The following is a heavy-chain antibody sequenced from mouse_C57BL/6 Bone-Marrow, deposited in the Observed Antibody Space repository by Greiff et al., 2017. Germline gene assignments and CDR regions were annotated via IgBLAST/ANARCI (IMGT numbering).Heavy chain of an antibody. Sequence: QVQLQQSGAELVKPGASVKLSCKASGYTFTSYWMQWVKQRPGQGLEWIGEIDPSDSYTNYNQKFKGKATLTVDTSSSTAYMQLSSLTSEDSAVYYCARSSIYYYGSSPYYYAMDYWGQGTSVTVSA. V-gene: IGHV1-50*01. J-gene: IGHJ4*01. CDR3: ARSSIYYYGSSPYYYAMDY. D-gene: IGHD1-1*01. CDR1: GYTFTSYW. CDR2: IDPSDSYT.